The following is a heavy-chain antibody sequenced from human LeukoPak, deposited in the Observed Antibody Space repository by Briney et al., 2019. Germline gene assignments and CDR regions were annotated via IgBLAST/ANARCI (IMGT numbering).Heavy chain of an antibody. V-gene: IGHV1-46*01. CDR3: ARKAGGSYRLDY. Sequence: ASVKVSCTASGYTFTYYYMHWVRQAPGQGLEWMGIINPSGGSTSYAQKFQGRVTMTRDTSTSTVYMEVSSLRSEDTAVYYCARKAGGSYRLDYWGQGTLVTVSS. CDR2: INPSGGST. CDR1: GYTFTYYY. D-gene: IGHD1-26*01. J-gene: IGHJ4*02.